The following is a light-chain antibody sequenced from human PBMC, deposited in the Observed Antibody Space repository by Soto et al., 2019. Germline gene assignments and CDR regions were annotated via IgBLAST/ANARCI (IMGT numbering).Light chain of an antibody. Sequence: EIVMTQSPDTLSLSPGERAILSCRATETVGSNLAWFQQKPGQTPRLLIYDTSTRVPGIPARFRGTGYGRDFTLTISSLEPEDFAVYYCQQRSVWPPLNFGGGTEVQIK. CDR2: DTS. CDR1: ETVGSN. J-gene: IGKJ4*01. CDR3: QQRSVWPPLN. V-gene: IGKV3-11*02.